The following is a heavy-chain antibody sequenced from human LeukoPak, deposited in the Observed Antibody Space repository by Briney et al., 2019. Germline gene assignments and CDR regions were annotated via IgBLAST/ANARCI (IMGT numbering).Heavy chain of an antibody. CDR2: MNPNSGNT. CDR1: GYTFTSYD. J-gene: IGHJ5*02. V-gene: IGHV1-8*03. D-gene: IGHD4-17*01. CDR3: ARVNTPGYGSWFDP. Sequence: ASVKVSCKASGYTFTSYDINWVRQATGQGLEWMGWMNPNSGNTGYAQKFQGRVTITRNTSISTAYMELSSLRSEDTAVYYCARVNTPGYGSWFDPWGQGTLVTVSS.